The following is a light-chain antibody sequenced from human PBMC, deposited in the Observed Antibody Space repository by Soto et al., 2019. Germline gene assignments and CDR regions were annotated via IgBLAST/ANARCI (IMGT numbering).Light chain of an antibody. J-gene: IGKJ3*01. CDR2: GAS. CDR3: QQYGSSPPVT. V-gene: IGKV3-20*01. CDR1: QSVTGSY. Sequence: EIVLTQSPGTLSLSPGERATLSCRASQSVTGSYLAWYQQKPGQAPRLLIYGASSRASGIPDRFSGSGSGTDFTLTISRLEPEDFEVYYCQQYGSSPPVTFGPGTKVDIK.